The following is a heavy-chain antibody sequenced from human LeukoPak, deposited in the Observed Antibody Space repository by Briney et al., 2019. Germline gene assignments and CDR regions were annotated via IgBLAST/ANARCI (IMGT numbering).Heavy chain of an antibody. CDR3: ARGGGLDG. CDR2: INHNGNVN. Sequence: QPGGSLRLSCAASGFTFSSYWMNRARQAPGKGLEWVASINHNGNVNYYVDSVKGRFTISRDNAKNSLYLQMSNLRAEDTAGYFCARGGGLDGWGQGATVTVSS. J-gene: IGHJ6*02. D-gene: IGHD3-16*01. CDR1: GFTFSSYW. V-gene: IGHV3-7*03.